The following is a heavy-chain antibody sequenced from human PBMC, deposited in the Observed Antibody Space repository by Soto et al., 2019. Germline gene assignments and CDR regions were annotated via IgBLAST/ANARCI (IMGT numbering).Heavy chain of an antibody. CDR3: AHSKSVPPAMAGPYYSYMDV. CDR1: GFSLSTTGVG. V-gene: IGHV2-5*02. Sequence: QISLEESGPTLVNPTQTLTLTCTFSGFSLSTTGVGVGWIRQPPGKALEWLALIYLDDDKRYTPSLKSRLTITKDTSKNQVVLSMTNMDPVDTATYYCAHSKSVPPAMAGPYYSYMDVWGKGTTVTVSS. CDR2: IYLDDDK. J-gene: IGHJ6*03. D-gene: IGHD2-2*01.